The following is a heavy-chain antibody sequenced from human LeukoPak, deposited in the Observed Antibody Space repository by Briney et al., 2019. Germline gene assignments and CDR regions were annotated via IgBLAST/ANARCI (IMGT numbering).Heavy chain of an antibody. V-gene: IGHV4-39*01. Sequence: SETLSLTCTVSGGSISSSSYYWGWIRQPPGKGLEWIGNIYYTGSTYYNPSLKSRVTISVDTSKNQFSLKLSSVTAADTAVYYCARLNRYYDSSGYADYWGQGTLVTVSS. CDR2: IYYTGST. CDR1: GGSISSSSYY. D-gene: IGHD3-22*01. J-gene: IGHJ4*02. CDR3: ARLNRYYDSSGYADY.